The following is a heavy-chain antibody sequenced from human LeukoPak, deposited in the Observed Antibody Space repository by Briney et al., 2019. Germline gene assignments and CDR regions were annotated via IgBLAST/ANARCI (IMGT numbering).Heavy chain of an antibody. CDR3: AKDRLAYCGGDCSSDY. J-gene: IGHJ4*02. CDR2: ISGSGGST. CDR1: GFTFSSYA. V-gene: IGHV3-23*01. Sequence: GGSLRLSCAASGFTFSSYAMSWVRQAPGKGLEWVSAISGSGGSTYYADSVKGRFTISRDNSKNTLNLQMNSLRAEDTAVYYCAKDRLAYCGGDCSSDYWGQGTLVTVSS. D-gene: IGHD2-21*01.